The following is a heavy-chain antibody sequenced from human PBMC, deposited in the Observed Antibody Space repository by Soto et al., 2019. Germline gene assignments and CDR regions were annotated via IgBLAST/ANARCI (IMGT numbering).Heavy chain of an antibody. D-gene: IGHD2-2*01. V-gene: IGHV1-69*01. Sequence: QVQLVQSGAEVKKPGSSVKVSCKASGGTFSSYAISWVRQAPGQGLEWMGGIIPIFGTANYAQKFQGRVTITAEESTSRAYMELSRLRSEDTAVYYCAGGEEDVVVPDAFLVDVWGQGTTVTVSS. CDR2: IIPIFGTA. CDR3: AGGEEDVVVPDAFLVDV. J-gene: IGHJ6*02. CDR1: GGTFSSYA.